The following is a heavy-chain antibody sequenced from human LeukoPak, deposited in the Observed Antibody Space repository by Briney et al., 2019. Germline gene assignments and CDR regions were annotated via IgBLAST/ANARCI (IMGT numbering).Heavy chain of an antibody. CDR2: INPSGGST. CDR1: GYTFTSYY. D-gene: IGHD2-2*01. Sequence: ASVKVSCKASGYTFTSYYMHWVRQAPGQGLEWMGIINPSGGSTSYAQKFQGRVTMTRDTSTSTVYMELSSLRSEDTAVYYCASPSEYCSSTSCYRFDAFDIWGQGTMVTVSS. J-gene: IGHJ3*02. CDR3: ASPSEYCSSTSCYRFDAFDI. V-gene: IGHV1-46*01.